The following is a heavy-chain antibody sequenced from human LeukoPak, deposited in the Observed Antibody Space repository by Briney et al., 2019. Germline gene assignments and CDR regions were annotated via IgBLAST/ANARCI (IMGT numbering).Heavy chain of an antibody. CDR2: ISSSSSNI. Sequence: GGSLRLSCAASGFSFSVSGMNWVRQAPGKGLEWVSYISSSSSNINYADSVRGRFTISRDNAKNSLYLQMNSLRAEDTAVYYCARGVPYYYDSSGYYNWGQGTLVTVSS. J-gene: IGHJ4*02. CDR3: ARGVPYYYDSSGYYN. D-gene: IGHD3-22*01. CDR1: GFSFSVSG. V-gene: IGHV3-21*01.